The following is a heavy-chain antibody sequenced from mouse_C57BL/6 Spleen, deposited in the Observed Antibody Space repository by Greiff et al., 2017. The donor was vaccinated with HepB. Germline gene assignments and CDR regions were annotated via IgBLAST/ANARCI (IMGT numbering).Heavy chain of an antibody. CDR2: ISSGGSYT. D-gene: IGHD2-4*01. V-gene: IGHV5-6*01. Sequence: EVMLVESGGDSVKPGGSLKLSCAASGFTFSSYGMSWVRQTPDKRLEWVATISSGGSYTYYPDSVKGRFTISRDNAKNTLYLQMSSLKSEDTAMYYCARQSYDYDDYAMDYWGQGTSVTVSS. J-gene: IGHJ4*01. CDR3: ARQSYDYDDYAMDY. CDR1: GFTFSSYG.